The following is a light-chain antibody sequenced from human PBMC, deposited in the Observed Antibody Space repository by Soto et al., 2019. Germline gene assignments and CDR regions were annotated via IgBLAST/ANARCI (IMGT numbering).Light chain of an antibody. CDR1: SSDVGGYNY. CDR2: EVS. V-gene: IGLV2-14*01. CDR3: SSYTSSSTLGVL. J-gene: IGLJ2*01. Sequence: QSALTQPASVSGSPGQSITISCTGTSSDVGGYNYVSWYQQHPGKAPKLMIYEVSNRPSGVSNRFSGSKSGSTASLTISGLQAEDEADYYCSSYTSSSTLGVLFGGGTKVTVL.